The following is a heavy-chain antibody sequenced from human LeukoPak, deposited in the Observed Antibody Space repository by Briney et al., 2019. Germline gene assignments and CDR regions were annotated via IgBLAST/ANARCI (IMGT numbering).Heavy chain of an antibody. CDR2: ISSSSSTI. Sequence: PGGSLRLSCAASGFTFSSYSMNWVRQAPGKGLEWVSYISSSSSTIYYADSVKGRFTISRDNAKNSLYLQMNSLRAEDTAVYYCARGLFSAAFDIWGQGTMVTVSS. CDR1: GFTFSSYS. J-gene: IGHJ3*02. V-gene: IGHV3-48*04. CDR3: ARGLFSAAFDI. D-gene: IGHD2-21*01.